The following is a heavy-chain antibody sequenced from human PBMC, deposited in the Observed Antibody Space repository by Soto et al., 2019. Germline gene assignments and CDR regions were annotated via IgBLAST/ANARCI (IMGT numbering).Heavy chain of an antibody. V-gene: IGHV3-21*01. D-gene: IGHD2-15*01. Sequence: PGGSLRLSCAASGFTFSSYSMNWVRQAPGKGLEWVSSISSSSSYIYYADSVKGRFTISRDNAKNSLYLQMNSLRAEDTAVYYCARDPTGYCSGGSCYPNDPWGQGTLVTVSS. CDR3: ARDPTGYCSGGSCYPNDP. J-gene: IGHJ5*02. CDR2: ISSSSSYI. CDR1: GFTFSSYS.